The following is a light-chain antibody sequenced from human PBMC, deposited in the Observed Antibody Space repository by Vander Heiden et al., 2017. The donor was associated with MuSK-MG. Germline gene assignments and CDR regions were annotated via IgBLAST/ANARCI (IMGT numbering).Light chain of an antibody. CDR1: SSNIGAGYD. V-gene: IGLV1-40*01. CDR3: QSYDSGLSGWV. J-gene: IGLJ3*02. CDR2: GNS. Sequence: SVLSPPPPLSLSPEQRVTISCTGRSSNIGAGYDVHWYQQLPGTAPKLLFYGNSNRPSGVPDRFSGSKSGTSASLAITGLQAEDEADYYCQSYDSGLSGWVFGGGTKLTVL.